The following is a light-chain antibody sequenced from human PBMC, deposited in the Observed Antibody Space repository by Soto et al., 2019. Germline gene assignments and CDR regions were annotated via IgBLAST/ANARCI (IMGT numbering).Light chain of an antibody. CDR3: CSYAGTSLI. CDR1: SSDVGSYNL. Sequence: QSVLTQPAPVSGSPGQSITISCTGTSSDVGSYNLVSWYQQHPGKAPKFMIYEVSKRPSGVSNRFSGFKSGNTASLTISGLQAEDEADYYCCSYAGTSLIFGGGTKLTVL. V-gene: IGLV2-23*02. CDR2: EVS. J-gene: IGLJ2*01.